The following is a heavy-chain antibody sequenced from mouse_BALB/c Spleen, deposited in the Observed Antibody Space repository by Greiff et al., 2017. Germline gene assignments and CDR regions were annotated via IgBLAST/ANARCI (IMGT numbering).Heavy chain of an antibody. V-gene: IGHV3-2*02. Sequence: VQLKESGPGLVKPSQSLSLTCTVTGYSITSDYAWNWIRQFPGNKLEWMGYISYSGSTSYNPSLKSRISITRDTSKNQFFLQLNSVTTEDTATYYCARSLLLRGYFDVWGAGTTVTVSS. D-gene: IGHD1-1*01. CDR1: GYSITSDYA. CDR3: ARSLLLRGYFDV. J-gene: IGHJ1*01. CDR2: ISYSGST.